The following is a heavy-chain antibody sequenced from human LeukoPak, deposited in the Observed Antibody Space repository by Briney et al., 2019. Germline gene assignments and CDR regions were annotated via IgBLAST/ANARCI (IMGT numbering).Heavy chain of an antibody. D-gene: IGHD2-2*02. CDR3: WVYCSSTSCYRAQDYYYYYGMDV. J-gene: IGHJ6*02. CDR2: IYYSGST. CDR1: GGSISSGDYY. Sequence: SQTLSLTCTVSGGSISSGDYYWSWIRQPPGKGLEWIGYIYYSGSTNYNPSLKSRVTISVDTSKNQFSLKLSSVTAADTAVYYCWVYCSSTSCYRAQDYYYYYGMDVWGQGTTVTVSS. V-gene: IGHV4-30-4*03.